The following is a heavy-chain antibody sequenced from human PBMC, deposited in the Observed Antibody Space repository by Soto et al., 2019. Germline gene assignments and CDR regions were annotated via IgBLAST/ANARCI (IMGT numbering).Heavy chain of an antibody. J-gene: IGHJ5*02. CDR1: GGSSIGSRYY. Sequence: SLTCAVSGGSSIGSRYYWGWIRQPPGKGLEWIGSIYYSGSTYHNPSLKSRVTISVDRSKNQFSLKLSSVTAADTAVYYCARVPSPWGQGTLVTVSS. CDR3: ARVPSP. V-gene: IGHV4-39*07. CDR2: IYYSGST.